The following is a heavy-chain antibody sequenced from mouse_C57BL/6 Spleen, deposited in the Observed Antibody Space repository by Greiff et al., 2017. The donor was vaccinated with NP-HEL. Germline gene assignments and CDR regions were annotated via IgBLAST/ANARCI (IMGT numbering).Heavy chain of an antibody. V-gene: IGHV1-64*01. CDR2: IHPNSGST. D-gene: IGHD4-1*01. CDR1: GYTFTSYW. CDR3: ARKCNWAMDD. Sequence: VQLQQPGAELVKPGASVKLSCKASGYTFTSYWMHWVKQRPGQGLEWIGMIHPNSGSTNYTEKFKSKATLTVDKSSSTAYMQLSSLTSGDSAVYYCARKCNWAMDDRGQGTSVTVSS. J-gene: IGHJ4*01.